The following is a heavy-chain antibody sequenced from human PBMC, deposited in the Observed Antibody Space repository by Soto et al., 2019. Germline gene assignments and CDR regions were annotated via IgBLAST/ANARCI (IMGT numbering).Heavy chain of an antibody. CDR3: ATRSPAFDY. J-gene: IGHJ4*02. Sequence: QVQLVQSGPEVKKPGASVKFSCKTSGYTFTNYGISWVRQAPGQGLEWMGWITTDKGKTTYAQKFQGRVTMTTDTSTSTAYMELRSLRSDDMAMYYCATRSPAFDYWGQGTLVTVSS. CDR2: ITTDKGKT. CDR1: GYTFTNYG. V-gene: IGHV1-18*03.